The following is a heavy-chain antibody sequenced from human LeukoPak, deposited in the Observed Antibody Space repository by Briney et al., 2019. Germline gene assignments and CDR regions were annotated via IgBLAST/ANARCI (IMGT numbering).Heavy chain of an antibody. Sequence: GGSLRLSCAASGFTFSTYAMSWVRQAPGKGLEWVSAISGSGGSTYYADSVKGRFTFSRDNSKNTLYLQMNSLRAEDTAVYYCATSRTYFDYWGQGTLVTVSS. CDR1: GFTFSTYA. CDR2: ISGSGGST. J-gene: IGHJ4*02. CDR3: ATSRTYFDY. V-gene: IGHV3-23*01.